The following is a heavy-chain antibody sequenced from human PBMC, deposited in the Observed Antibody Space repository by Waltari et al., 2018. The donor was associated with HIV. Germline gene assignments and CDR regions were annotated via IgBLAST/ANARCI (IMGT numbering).Heavy chain of an antibody. CDR2: IYNNGNT. J-gene: IGHJ4*02. CDR3: ARGRKGFLGIEDFDY. D-gene: IGHD7-27*01. CDR1: GVSINAGGYY. Sequence: QVQLQESGPGLVKPSQTLSLSCVVSGVSINAGGYYWCWLRQHPGAGREWIVHIYNNGNTYYNPSLKSRVTISLDTSEHQFSLKLSSVTAADTAVYYCARGRKGFLGIEDFDYWGQGTLVTVSS. V-gene: IGHV4-31*11.